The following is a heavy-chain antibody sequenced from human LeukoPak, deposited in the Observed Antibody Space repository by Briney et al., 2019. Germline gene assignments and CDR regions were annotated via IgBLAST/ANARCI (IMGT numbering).Heavy chain of an antibody. CDR3: ARGPLGGESFDI. D-gene: IGHD3-16*01. CDR2: IYHTGST. J-gene: IGHJ3*02. V-gene: IGHV4-4*07. CDR1: GGSLSNHY. Sequence: SETLSLTCTVSGGSLSNHYWNWIRHPAGTGLEYIGRIYHTGSTNYNPSLKNRVTLSVDTSNNQFSLNLTSVTAADTAVYYCARGPLGGESFDIWGQGTMVTVSS.